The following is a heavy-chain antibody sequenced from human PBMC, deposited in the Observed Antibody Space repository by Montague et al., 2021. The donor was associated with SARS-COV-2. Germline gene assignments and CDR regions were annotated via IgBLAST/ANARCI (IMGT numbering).Heavy chain of an antibody. CDR2: IYYSGST. CDR1: GGSISSYY. V-gene: IGHV4-59*01. D-gene: IGHD6-19*01. Sequence: SETLSFTCTVSGGSISSYYWSWIRQPPGKGLEWIGYIYYSGSTNYNPSLKSRVTISVDTSKNQFSLKLSSVTAADTAVYYCAGGSGWMGNAFDIWGQGTMVTVSS. CDR3: AGGSGWMGNAFDI. J-gene: IGHJ3*02.